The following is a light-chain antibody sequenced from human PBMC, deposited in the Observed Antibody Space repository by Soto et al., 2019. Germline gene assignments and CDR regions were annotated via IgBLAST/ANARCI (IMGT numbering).Light chain of an antibody. Sequence: EIVMTQSPATLSVSPGERATLSCRASQSVSSNLAWYQQKPGQAPRLLIYGASTRATGIPARFSGSGSGTEFTLTISSLQSEDFAVYHCQQYGSLSWTCGQGTKVEIK. CDR2: GAS. V-gene: IGKV3-15*01. CDR1: QSVSSN. CDR3: QQYGSLSWT. J-gene: IGKJ1*01.